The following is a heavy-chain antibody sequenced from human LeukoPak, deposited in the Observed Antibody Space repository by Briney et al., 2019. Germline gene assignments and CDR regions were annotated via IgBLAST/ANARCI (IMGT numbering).Heavy chain of an antibody. V-gene: IGHV3-23*01. CDR3: AFDWGFDY. Sequence: GGSLRLTCAVSGFSSSNYAMSWVRQSPGKGLEWVSSITSSGDDTFYAASVKGRFTISRDNTWDRVFLQMNSLKADDTAVYYCAFDWGFDYWGQGTLVTLSS. CDR2: ITSSGDDT. D-gene: IGHD3-16*01. CDR1: GFSSSNYA. J-gene: IGHJ4*02.